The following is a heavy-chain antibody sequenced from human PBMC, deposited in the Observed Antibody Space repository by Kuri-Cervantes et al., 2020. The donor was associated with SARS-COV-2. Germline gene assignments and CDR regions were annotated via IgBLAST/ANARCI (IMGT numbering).Heavy chain of an antibody. Sequence: LRLSCTVAGGSISSGSYYWSWIRQRAGKGLEWMGRIYTSGSTNYNPSLKSPVTISVDTSKNQFSLKLSSVTAADTAVYDCARVGIAARWYFDYWGQGTLVTVSS. CDR1: GGSISSGSYY. V-gene: IGHV4-61*02. D-gene: IGHD6-6*01. J-gene: IGHJ4*02. CDR3: ARVGIAARWYFDY. CDR2: IYTSGST.